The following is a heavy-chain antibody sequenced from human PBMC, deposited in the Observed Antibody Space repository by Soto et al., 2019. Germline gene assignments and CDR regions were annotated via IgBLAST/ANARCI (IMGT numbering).Heavy chain of an antibody. CDR3: ARAPKVSGSSQTRPDF. CDR1: SESFSGFY. Sequence: PSETLSLTCSIYSESFSGFYWSWIRQPPGKRLEWIGEISQSGSTNHNPSLKSRVSISVDTSKNQFSLNLTSVTAADTAVYYCARAPKVSGSSQTRPDFWGQGALVTVSS. CDR2: ISQSGST. D-gene: IGHD6-6*01. V-gene: IGHV4-34*01. J-gene: IGHJ4*02.